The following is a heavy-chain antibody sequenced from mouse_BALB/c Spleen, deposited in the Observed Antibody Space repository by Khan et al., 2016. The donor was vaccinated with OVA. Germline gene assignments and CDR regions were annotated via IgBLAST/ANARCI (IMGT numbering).Heavy chain of an antibody. CDR2: VSTGGSYT. CDR1: GFTFSTYG. V-gene: IGHV5-6*01. Sequence: EVELVESGGDLVKPGGSLKLSCAASGFTFSTYGMSWVRQAPDKRLEWVATVSTGGSYTYYPDSVKGRFTISRDNAKNTLYLQMSVLRSDDTAMFYCTRLAYYYDSEGFAYWGQGTLVTVSA. CDR3: TRLAYYYDSEGFAY. J-gene: IGHJ3*01. D-gene: IGHD1-1*01.